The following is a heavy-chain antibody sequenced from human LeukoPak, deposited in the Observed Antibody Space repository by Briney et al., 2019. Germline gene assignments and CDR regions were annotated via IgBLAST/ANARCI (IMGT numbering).Heavy chain of an antibody. CDR3: ASDPFCGGDCYYDY. CDR2: ISGSGGST. CDR1: GFTFSSYA. V-gene: IGHV3-23*01. Sequence: GGSLRLSCAASGFTFSSYAMGWVRQAPGKGLEWVSGISGSGGSTYYADSVKGRFTISRDNSKNTLYLQMNSLRAEDKAVFYCASDPFCGGDCYYDYWGHGTLVTVSS. J-gene: IGHJ4*01. D-gene: IGHD2-21*02.